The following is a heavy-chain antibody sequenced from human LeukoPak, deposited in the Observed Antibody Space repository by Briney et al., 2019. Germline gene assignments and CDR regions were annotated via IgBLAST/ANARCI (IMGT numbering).Heavy chain of an antibody. D-gene: IGHD6-6*01. Sequence: ASVKVSCKASGYTFTSYDINWVRQATGQGHEWMGWMNPNSGNTGYAQKFQGRVTMTRNTSISTAYMELSSLRSEDTAVYYCARESVQYSSSSPASYGMDVWGQGTSVTVSS. CDR2: MNPNSGNT. V-gene: IGHV1-8*01. J-gene: IGHJ6*02. CDR1: GYTFTSYD. CDR3: ARESVQYSSSSPASYGMDV.